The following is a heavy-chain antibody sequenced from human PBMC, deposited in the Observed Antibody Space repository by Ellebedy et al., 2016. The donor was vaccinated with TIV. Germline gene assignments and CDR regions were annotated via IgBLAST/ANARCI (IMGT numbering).Heavy chain of an antibody. J-gene: IGHJ4*02. Sequence: SETLSLTCTVSGGSIRSYYWGWIRQPPGKGLEWIGYIYHSGSTYYNPSLKSRVTISVDRSKNQFSLKLTSVTAADTAVYYCARSSRGAAAGFDYWGRGTLVTVSS. D-gene: IGHD6-13*01. CDR1: GGSIRSYY. V-gene: IGHV4-59*01. CDR2: IYHSGST. CDR3: ARSSRGAAAGFDY.